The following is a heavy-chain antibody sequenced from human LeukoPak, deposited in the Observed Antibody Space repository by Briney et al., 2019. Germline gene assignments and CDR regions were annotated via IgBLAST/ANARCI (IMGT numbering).Heavy chain of an antibody. J-gene: IGHJ5*02. CDR2: IYYSGST. CDR3: AGVEGNCFDP. V-gene: IGHV4-61*01. CDR1: GGSVSSGSYY. Sequence: SETLSLTCTVSGGSVSSGSYYWSWIRQPPGKGLEWIGYIYYSGSTNYNPSLKSRVTISVDTSKNQFSLKLSSVTAADTAVYFCAGVEGNCFDPWGQETWSPSPQ.